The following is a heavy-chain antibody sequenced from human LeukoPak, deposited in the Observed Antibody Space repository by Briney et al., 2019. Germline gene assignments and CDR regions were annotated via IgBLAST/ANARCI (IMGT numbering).Heavy chain of an antibody. CDR3: ARDQRRGDGYNLIDY. Sequence: GGSLRLSCAASGFTFSSYDMYWVRQAPGKGLECVASISRHSGASTYYAASVKGRFTISRDNSRSTLYLQMNSLRAEDTAVCYCARDQRRGDGYNLIDYWGQGTLVTVSS. J-gene: IGHJ4*02. CDR2: ISRHSGAST. V-gene: IGHV3-23*01. CDR1: GFTFSSYD. D-gene: IGHD5-24*01.